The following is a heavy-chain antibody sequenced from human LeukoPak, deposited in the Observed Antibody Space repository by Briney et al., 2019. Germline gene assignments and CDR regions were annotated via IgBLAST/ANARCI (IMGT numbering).Heavy chain of an antibody. CDR1: GYTFTSYG. V-gene: IGHV1-18*01. J-gene: IGHJ3*02. D-gene: IGHD3-3*01. CDR2: ISAYNGNT. CDR3: ARGGITIFGVVTHDAFDI. Sequence: ASVKVSCKASGYTFTSYGISWVRQAPGQGLEWMGWISAYNGNTNYAQKLQGRVTMTTDTSTSTAYMELRSLRSDDTAVYYCARGGITIFGVVTHDAFDIWDQGTMVTVSS.